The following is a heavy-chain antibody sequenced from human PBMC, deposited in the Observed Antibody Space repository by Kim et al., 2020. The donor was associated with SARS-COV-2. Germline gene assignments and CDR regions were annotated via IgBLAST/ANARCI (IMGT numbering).Heavy chain of an antibody. CDR1: GFTFTGYA. CDR3: FYVCLGWIWYY. CDR2: IDGIDGTT. Sequence: GGSLRLSFTTSGFTFTGYAMSWVLQSPGKGLEWVSSIDGIDGTTYYVDSVKCRFTISRDNSNYTLYLQINILIADDTSFFFFFYVCLGWIWYY. D-gene: IGHD2-2*03. V-gene: IGHV3-23*01. J-gene: IGHJ4*01.